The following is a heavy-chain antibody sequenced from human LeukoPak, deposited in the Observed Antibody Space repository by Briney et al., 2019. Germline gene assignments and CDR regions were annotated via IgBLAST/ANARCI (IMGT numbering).Heavy chain of an antibody. D-gene: IGHD2-15*01. CDR1: GYTFINND. Sequence: ASVKVSCKASGYTFINNDINWVRQAPGQGLEWMAWIDPKNGNRGYAQNFQGRVTMTTDTSISTAYMELSSLRSEDTAVYYCARSHSRNGFCGGVRCYPAVWGSAPWGQGTLVTVSS. V-gene: IGHV1-8*01. CDR2: IDPKNGNR. CDR3: ARSHSRNGFCGGVRCYPAVWGSAP. J-gene: IGHJ5*02.